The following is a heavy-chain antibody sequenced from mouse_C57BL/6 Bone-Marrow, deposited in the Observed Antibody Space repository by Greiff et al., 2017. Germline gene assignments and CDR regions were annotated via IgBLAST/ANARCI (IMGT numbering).Heavy chain of an antibody. CDR1: GFSLTSYG. Sequence: VQLQQSGPGLVQPSQSLSITCTASGFSLTSYGVHWVRQPPGKGLEWLGVIRRGGSTDYNAAFISRLSISKDNTKSQVFFKMNSLQADDTAIYYCASRLGFGYWGQGTLVTVSA. CDR3: ASRLGFGY. V-gene: IGHV2-4*01. D-gene: IGHD3-1*01. J-gene: IGHJ3*01. CDR2: IRRGGST.